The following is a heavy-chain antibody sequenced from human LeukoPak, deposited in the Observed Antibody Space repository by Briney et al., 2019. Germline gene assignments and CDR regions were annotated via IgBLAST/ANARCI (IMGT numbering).Heavy chain of an antibody. CDR3: ARAGSSWNYYYYMDV. J-gene: IGHJ6*03. CDR1: GFTFDDYG. V-gene: IGHV3-20*04. CDR2: INWNGGST. Sequence: PGGSLRLSCAASGFTFDDYGMSWVRQAPGKGLEWVSGINWNGGSTGYADSVKGRFTITRDNAKNSLYLQMNSLRAEDTALYYCARAGSSWNYYYYMDVWGKGTTVTFSS. D-gene: IGHD6-13*01.